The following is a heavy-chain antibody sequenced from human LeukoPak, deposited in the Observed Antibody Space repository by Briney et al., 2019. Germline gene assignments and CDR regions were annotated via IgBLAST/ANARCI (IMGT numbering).Heavy chain of an antibody. CDR1: GFTFSNYG. D-gene: IGHD6-13*01. CDR2: ISYDGSNK. V-gene: IGHV3-30*03. Sequence: PGGSLRLSCAASGFTFSNYGMHWVRQAPGKGLEWVAVISYDGSNKYYADSVKGRFTISRDNSKNTLYLQMNSLRAEDTAVYYCARAAYASSPDYWGQGTLVTVSS. CDR3: ARAAYASSPDY. J-gene: IGHJ4*02.